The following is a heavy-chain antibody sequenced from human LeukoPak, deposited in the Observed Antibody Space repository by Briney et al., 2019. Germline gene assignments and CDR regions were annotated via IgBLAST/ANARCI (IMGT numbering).Heavy chain of an antibody. J-gene: IGHJ4*02. CDR3: ARPPPASMIRGVIIPHFDT. D-gene: IGHD3-10*01. V-gene: IGHV3-30*03. CDR2: ISYDGSHQ. Sequence: PGGSLRLSCAASGFILSTYDMRWVRQAPGKGLEWVAVISYDGSHQYYADSVQGRFTISRDTPKNTLYLQMNSLRPEDTAIYYCARPPPASMIRGVIIPHFDTWGQGTLVTVSS. CDR1: GFILSTYD.